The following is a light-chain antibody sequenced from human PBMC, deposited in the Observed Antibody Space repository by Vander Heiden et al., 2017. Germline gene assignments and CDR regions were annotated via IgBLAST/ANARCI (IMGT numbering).Light chain of an antibody. J-gene: IGKJ4*01. CDR1: QSVGDNQ. CDR3: QDYLGSSLT. Sequence: EIVLTQSPGTLSLSPGERATLSCRASQSVGDNQLAWYQQKPGQAPRLLIYDALYRVTGISDRLSGSESGTDFTLTMRSLEPEDFTVYYSQDYLGSSLTFGGGTKVEMK. CDR2: DAL. V-gene: IGKV3-20*01.